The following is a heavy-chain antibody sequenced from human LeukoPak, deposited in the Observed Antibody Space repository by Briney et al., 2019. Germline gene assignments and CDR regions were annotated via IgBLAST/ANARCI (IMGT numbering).Heavy chain of an antibody. CDR2: IYYSGST. J-gene: IGHJ5*02. Sequence: SETLSLTCTVPGGSISSYYWSWIRQPPGKGLEWIAYIYYSGSTKYNPSLKSRVTISVDTSKNQFSLKLSSVTAADTAVYYCARKGSSWYQSWFDLWGQGTLVTVSS. CDR1: GGSISSYY. D-gene: IGHD6-13*01. V-gene: IGHV4-59*01. CDR3: ARKGSSWYQSWFDL.